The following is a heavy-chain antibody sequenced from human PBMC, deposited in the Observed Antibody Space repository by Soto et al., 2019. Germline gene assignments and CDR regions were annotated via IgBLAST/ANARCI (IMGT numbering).Heavy chain of an antibody. CDR1: GGSISSYY. CDR3: ARDLRYVDTAMVIPYYGMDV. V-gene: IGHV4-59*01. J-gene: IGHJ6*02. CDR2: IYYSGST. Sequence: QVQLQESGPGLVKPSETLSLTCTVSGGSISSYYWSWIRQPPGKGLEWIGYIYYSGSTNYNPSLKRRVTISVHTSKNQFSLKLSSVTAADTAVYYCARDLRYVDTAMVIPYYGMDVWGQGTTVTVSS. D-gene: IGHD5-18*01.